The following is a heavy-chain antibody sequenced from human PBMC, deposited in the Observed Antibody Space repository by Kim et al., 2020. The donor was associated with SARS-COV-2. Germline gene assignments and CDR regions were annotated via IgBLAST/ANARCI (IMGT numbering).Heavy chain of an antibody. CDR2: ISYDGSNK. CDR3: AKAHLRFLEWLLFDY. V-gene: IGHV3-30*18. CDR1: GFTFSSYG. J-gene: IGHJ4*02. Sequence: GGSLRLSCAASGFTFSSYGMHWVRQAPGKGLEWVAVISYDGSNKYYADSVKGRFTISRDNSKNTLYLQMNSLRAEDTAVYYCAKAHLRFLEWLLFDYWGQGTLVTVSS. D-gene: IGHD3-3*01.